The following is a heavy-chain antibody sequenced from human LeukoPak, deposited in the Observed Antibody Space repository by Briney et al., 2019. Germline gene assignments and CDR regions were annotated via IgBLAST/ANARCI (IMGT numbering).Heavy chain of an antibody. CDR3: ARDLVTVIKGFDI. CDR1: ADSFSSHY. Sequence: SETLSLTCAVSADSFSSHYWTWIRQSPGTGLEWIGYISYIGSPNYNPSLKSRVTISIDTSKNQFSLKLRSVTAADTAVYYCARDLVTVIKGFDIWDQGTMVSVSS. J-gene: IGHJ3*02. V-gene: IGHV4-59*11. CDR2: ISYIGSP. D-gene: IGHD4-17*01.